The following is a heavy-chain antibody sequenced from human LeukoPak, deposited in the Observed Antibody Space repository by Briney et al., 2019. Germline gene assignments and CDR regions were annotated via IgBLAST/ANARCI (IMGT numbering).Heavy chain of an antibody. J-gene: IGHJ4*02. V-gene: IGHV3-30*03. CDR2: ISYDVGKK. CDR1: GFTFSSYG. Sequence: GGSLRLSCAASGFTFSSYGMHWVRQAPGKGLEGVAVISYDVGKKYYADSVKGRFTISRDNSKNTLYLQMNSLRAEDTAVYYCARGPSGYHNTGGQGTLVTVSS. CDR3: ARGPSGYHNT. D-gene: IGHD5-12*01.